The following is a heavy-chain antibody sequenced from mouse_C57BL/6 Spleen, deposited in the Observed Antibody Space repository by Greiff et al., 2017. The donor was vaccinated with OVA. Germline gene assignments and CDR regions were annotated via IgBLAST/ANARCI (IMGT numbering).Heavy chain of an antibody. CDR3: ARDDYDAVYYAMDY. CDR2: ISYDGSN. V-gene: IGHV3-6*01. CDR1: GYSITSGYY. Sequence: EVKLQESGPGLVKPSPSLSLTCSVTGYSITSGYYWNWIRQFPGNKLEWMGYISYDGSNNYNPSLKNRISITRDTSKNQFFLKLNSVTTEDTATYYCARDDYDAVYYAMDYWGQGTSVTVSS. J-gene: IGHJ4*01. D-gene: IGHD2-4*01.